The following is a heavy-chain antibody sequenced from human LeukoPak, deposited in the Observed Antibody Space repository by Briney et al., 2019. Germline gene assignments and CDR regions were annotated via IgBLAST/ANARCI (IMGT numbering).Heavy chain of an antibody. Sequence: SETLSLTCAVSGASISGSGYYLGWIRQPPGKGLEWIGNIYYTGSTYYNASLQSRVTISVDTSKNQFSLRLTSVTAADTAVYYCARHGSSSSWYPAWFDPWGQGTLVTVSS. J-gene: IGHJ5*02. CDR2: IYYTGST. CDR3: ARHGSSSSWYPAWFDP. D-gene: IGHD6-13*01. V-gene: IGHV4-39*01. CDR1: GASISGSGYY.